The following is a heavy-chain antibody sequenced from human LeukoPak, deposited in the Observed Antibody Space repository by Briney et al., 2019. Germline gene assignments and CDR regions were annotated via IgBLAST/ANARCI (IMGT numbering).Heavy chain of an antibody. D-gene: IGHD3-9*01. V-gene: IGHV3-48*03. J-gene: IGHJ5*02. Sequence: PGGSLRLSCAASGFTFSSYEMNWVRQAPGKGLEWVSYISSSGSTIDYADSVKGRFTISRDNAKNSLYLQMSSLRAEDTAVYYCVRAPVVDNFWFDPWGQGTLVTVSS. CDR3: VRAPVVDNFWFDP. CDR2: ISSSGSTI. CDR1: GFTFSSYE.